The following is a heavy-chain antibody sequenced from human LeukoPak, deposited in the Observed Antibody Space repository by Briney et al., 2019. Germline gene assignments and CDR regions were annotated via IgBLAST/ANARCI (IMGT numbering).Heavy chain of an antibody. CDR2: IYTSGST. Sequence: SETLSLTCTVSGGSISSYYWSWIRQPAGKGLEWIGRIYTSGSTNYNPPLKSRVTMSVDTSKNQFSLKLSSVTAAGTAVYYCARDINYYDSRSPYYFDYWGQGTLVTVSS. J-gene: IGHJ4*02. V-gene: IGHV4-4*07. D-gene: IGHD3-22*01. CDR3: ARDINYYDSRSPYYFDY. CDR1: GGSISSYY.